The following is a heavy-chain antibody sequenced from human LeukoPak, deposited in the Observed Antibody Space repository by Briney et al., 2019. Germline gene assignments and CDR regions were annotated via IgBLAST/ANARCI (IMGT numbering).Heavy chain of an antibody. J-gene: IGHJ4*02. CDR1: GFTFSNYS. Sequence: GGSLRLSCAASGFTFSNYSMNWVRQAPGKGLEWVSYISGYSITIYYADSVKGRFTISRDNAKNTLHLQMNTLRAEDTAVYYCARRVVADFDYWGQGTLVTVSS. D-gene: IGHD2-15*01. V-gene: IGHV3-48*01. CDR3: ARRVVADFDY. CDR2: ISGYSITI.